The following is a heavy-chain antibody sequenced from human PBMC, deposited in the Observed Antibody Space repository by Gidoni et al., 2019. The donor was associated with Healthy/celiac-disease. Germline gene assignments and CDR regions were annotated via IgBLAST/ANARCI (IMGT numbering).Heavy chain of an antibody. Sequence: QVQLVESGGGVVQPGRSLRLSCAASGFTFGRYGMHWVRQAPGKGLEWVAVIWYDGSNKYYADSVKGRFTISRDNSKNTLYLQMNSLRAEDTAVYYCASGGHYYDSSGSTFDLWGRGTLVTVSS. V-gene: IGHV3-33*01. J-gene: IGHJ2*01. CDR2: IWYDGSNK. D-gene: IGHD3-22*01. CDR1: GFTFGRYG. CDR3: ASGGHYYDSSGSTFDL.